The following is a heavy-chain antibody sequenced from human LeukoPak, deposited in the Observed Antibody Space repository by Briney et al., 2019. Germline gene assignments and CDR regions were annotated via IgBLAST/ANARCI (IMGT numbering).Heavy chain of an antibody. Sequence: PGGSLRLSCAASGFTFSSYAMSWVRQAPGKGLEWVSAISGSGGSTYYADSVKGRFTISRDNSKNTLYLQMNSLRAEDTAVYYCARDRVGRRATFRGPHYYYGMDVWGQGTTVTVSS. J-gene: IGHJ6*02. D-gene: IGHD3-10*01. V-gene: IGHV3-23*01. CDR2: ISGSGGST. CDR1: GFTFSSYA. CDR3: ARDRVGRRATFRGPHYYYGMDV.